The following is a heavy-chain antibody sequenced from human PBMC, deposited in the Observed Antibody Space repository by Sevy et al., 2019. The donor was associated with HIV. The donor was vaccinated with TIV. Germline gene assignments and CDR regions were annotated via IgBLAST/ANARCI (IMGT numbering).Heavy chain of an antibody. CDR3: ARTPRGYCSGGSCVEFDY. CDR2: MNPNSGNT. Sequence: ASVKVSCKASGYTFTSYDINWVRQATGQGLEWMGWMNPNSGNTGYAQKFQGRVTMTRNTSISTAYMELSSLRSEDTAVYYCARTPRGYCSGGSCVEFDYWGQGTLVTVSS. D-gene: IGHD2-15*01. V-gene: IGHV1-8*01. J-gene: IGHJ4*02. CDR1: GYTFTSYD.